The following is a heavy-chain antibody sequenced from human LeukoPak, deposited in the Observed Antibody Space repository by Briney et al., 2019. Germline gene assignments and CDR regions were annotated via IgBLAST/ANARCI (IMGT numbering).Heavy chain of an antibody. CDR2: ISGSGGST. J-gene: IGHJ4*02. CDR3: AKVLQQKGRRVGEIDY. V-gene: IGHV3-23*01. Sequence: GRSLRLSCAASGFTFSSYAMSWVGQAPGKGLEGVSAISGSGGSTYYADSVKGRFTISRDNSKNTLYLQMNSLRAENTAVYYCAKVLQQKGRRVGEIDYWGQGTLVTVSS. D-gene: IGHD6-13*01. CDR1: GFTFSSYA.